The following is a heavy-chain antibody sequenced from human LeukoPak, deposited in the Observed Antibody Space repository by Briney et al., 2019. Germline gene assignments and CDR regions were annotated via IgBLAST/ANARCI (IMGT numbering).Heavy chain of an antibody. J-gene: IGHJ4*02. CDR1: GGSISSYY. D-gene: IGHD6-19*01. Sequence: SETLSLTCTVSGGSISSYYWSWIRQPPGKGLEWIGYIYYSGSTNYNPSLKSRVTISVDTSKNQFSLKRSSVTAADTAVYYCARTSSGWYSVFDYWGQGTLVTVSS. CDR2: IYYSGST. CDR3: ARTSSGWYSVFDY. V-gene: IGHV4-59*08.